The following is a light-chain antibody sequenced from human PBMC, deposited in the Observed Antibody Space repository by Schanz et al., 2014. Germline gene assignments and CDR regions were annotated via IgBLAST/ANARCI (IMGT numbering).Light chain of an antibody. V-gene: IGKV1-39*01. CDR2: AAS. Sequence: DIQMTQSPSSLSASVGDRVTITCRASQSISSYLNWYQQKPGKAPKLLIYAASSLQSGVPSRFSGVGSGTDFTLTISSLQPEDCATYYCQQSYSTLPFTFGPGTKVDIK. CDR1: QSISSY. J-gene: IGKJ3*01. CDR3: QQSYSTLPFT.